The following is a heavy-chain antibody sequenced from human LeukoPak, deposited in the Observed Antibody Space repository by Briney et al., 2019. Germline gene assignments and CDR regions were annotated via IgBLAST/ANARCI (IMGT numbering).Heavy chain of an antibody. J-gene: IGHJ4*02. CDR1: GSTFSSYA. V-gene: IGHV3-48*02. D-gene: IGHD3-16*01. CDR2: ISSSSGTI. Sequence: PGGSLRLSCAASGSTFSSYAMNWVRQAPGKGLEWVSYISSSSGTIYYADSVKGRFTISRDNAKNALYLQMNRLRDEDTAVYYCARDAGLHDYGDYFDYWGQGTLVTVSS. CDR3: ARDAGLHDYGDYFDY.